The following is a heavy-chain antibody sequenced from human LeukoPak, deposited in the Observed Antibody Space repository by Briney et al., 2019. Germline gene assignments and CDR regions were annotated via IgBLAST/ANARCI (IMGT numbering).Heavy chain of an antibody. J-gene: IGHJ4*02. Sequence: TGGSLRLSCAASGFTFSDYYMSWIRQAPGKGLEWVSYISSSGSTIYYADSVKGRFTNSRDNAKNSLYLQMNSLRAEDTAVYYCARDLRRPRNLFDYWGQGTLVTVSS. CDR3: ARDLRRPRNLFDY. D-gene: IGHD1-14*01. V-gene: IGHV3-11*04. CDR2: ISSSGSTI. CDR1: GFTFSDYY.